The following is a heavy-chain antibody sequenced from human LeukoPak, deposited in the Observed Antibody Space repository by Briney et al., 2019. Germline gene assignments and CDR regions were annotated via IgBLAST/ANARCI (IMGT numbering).Heavy chain of an antibody. J-gene: IGHJ4*02. CDR3: ARDQQYSYIDY. D-gene: IGHD5-18*01. CDR1: GFTFSSYA. CDR2: ISYDGSNK. V-gene: IGHV3-30*04. Sequence: GGSLRLSCAASGFTFSSYAMHWVRQAPGKGLEWVAVISYDGSNKYYADSVKGRFTISRDNSKNTLYLQMNSLRAEDTAVYYCARDQQYSYIDYWGQGTLVTVSS.